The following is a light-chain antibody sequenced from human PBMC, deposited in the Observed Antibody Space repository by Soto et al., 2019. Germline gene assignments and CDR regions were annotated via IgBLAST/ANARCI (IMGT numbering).Light chain of an antibody. CDR2: EAS. J-gene: IGKJ4*01. Sequence: ALTTSAVSLSWKESGTLSCRASQSVGNNLAWYQQKPGQAPGLLIYEASTRATGIPARFSGSGSGTDITLTISIRKPDDFAVYYSQQHAHWLLTIGGGTKVDIK. CDR3: QQHAHWLLT. V-gene: IGKV3-11*01. CDR1: QSVGNN.